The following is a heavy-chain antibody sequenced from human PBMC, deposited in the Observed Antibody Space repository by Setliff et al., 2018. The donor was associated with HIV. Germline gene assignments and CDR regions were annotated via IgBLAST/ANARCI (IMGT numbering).Heavy chain of an antibody. D-gene: IGHD2-2*01. CDR1: GGSISSGSYY. CDR2: IYTSGST. Sequence: PSETLSLTCTVSGGSISSGSYYWSWIRQPAGKGPEWIGHIYTSGSTKSNPSLKSRVTISVDTSKNQFSLKLSSVTAADTAVYFCARGVPTADYYFDYWGQGTLVTVSS. J-gene: IGHJ4*02. CDR3: ARGVPTADYYFDY. V-gene: IGHV4-61*09.